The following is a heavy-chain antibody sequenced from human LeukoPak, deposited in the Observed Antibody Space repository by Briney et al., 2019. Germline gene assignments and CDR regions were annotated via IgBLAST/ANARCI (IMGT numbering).Heavy chain of an antibody. Sequence: VASVKVSCKASGYTFTGYYMHWVRQAPGQGLEWMGWINPNSGGTNYAQKFQGRVTMTRDMSISTAYMELSRLRSDDTAVYYCARDLAARRKPNYFDYWGQGTLVTVSS. V-gene: IGHV1-2*02. CDR1: GYTFTGYY. J-gene: IGHJ4*02. D-gene: IGHD6-6*01. CDR2: INPNSGGT. CDR3: ARDLAARRKPNYFDY.